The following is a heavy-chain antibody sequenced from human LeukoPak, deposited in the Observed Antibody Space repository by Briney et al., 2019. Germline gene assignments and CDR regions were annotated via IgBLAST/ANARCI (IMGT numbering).Heavy chain of an antibody. J-gene: IGHJ3*02. Sequence: SETLSLTCSVSDDSITMYYWSWIRQPPGKGLEWIGYTYYSGSTNYNPSLKSRVTISVDTSKNQFSLKLSSVTAADTAVYYCASEMSPSDAFDIWGQGTMVTVSS. CDR2: TYYSGST. V-gene: IGHV4-59*01. D-gene: IGHD1-14*01. CDR3: ASEMSPSDAFDI. CDR1: DDSITMYY.